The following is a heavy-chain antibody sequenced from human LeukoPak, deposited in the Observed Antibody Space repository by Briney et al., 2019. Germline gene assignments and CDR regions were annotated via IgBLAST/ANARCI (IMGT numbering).Heavy chain of an antibody. CDR2: INHSGST. CDR1: GGSFGGYY. V-gene: IGHV4-34*01. CDR3: AMASYGSGRFDY. Sequence: PSETLSLTCAVYGGSFGGYYWSWIRQPPGKGLEWIGEINHSGSTNYNPSLKSRVTISVDTSKNQFSLKLSSVTAADTAVYYCAMASYGSGRFDYWGQGTLVTVSS. J-gene: IGHJ4*02. D-gene: IGHD5-18*01.